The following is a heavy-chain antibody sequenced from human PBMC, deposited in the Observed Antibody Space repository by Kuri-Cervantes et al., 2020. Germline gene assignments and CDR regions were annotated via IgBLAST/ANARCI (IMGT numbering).Heavy chain of an antibody. CDR3: ARDSTYYDFWSGYFGSPDFTNWFDP. V-gene: IGHV3-30*03. J-gene: IGHJ5*02. CDR1: GFTFSSYG. D-gene: IGHD3-3*01. CDR2: ISYDGSNK. Sequence: GESLKISCAASGFTFSSYGMHWVRQAPGKGLEWVAVISYDGSNKYYADSVKGRFTISRDNSKNTLYLQMNSLRAEDTAVYYCARDSTYYDFWSGYFGSPDFTNWFDPWGQGTLVTVSS.